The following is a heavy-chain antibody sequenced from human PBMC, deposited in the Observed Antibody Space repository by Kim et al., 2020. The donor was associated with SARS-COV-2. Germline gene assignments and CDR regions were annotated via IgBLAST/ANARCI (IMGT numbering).Heavy chain of an antibody. CDR2: IYHSGST. CDR1: GGSISSGGYS. Sequence: SETLSLTCAVSGGSISSGGYSWSWIRQPPGKGLEWIGYIYHSGSTYYNPSLKSRVTISVDRSKNQFSLKLSSVTAADTAVYYCARGGGDYIFPFDPWGQGTLVTVSS. J-gene: IGHJ5*02. D-gene: IGHD4-17*01. CDR3: ARGGGDYIFPFDP. V-gene: IGHV4-30-2*01.